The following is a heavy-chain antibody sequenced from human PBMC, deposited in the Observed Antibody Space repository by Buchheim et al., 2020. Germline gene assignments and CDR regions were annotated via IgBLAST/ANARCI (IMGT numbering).Heavy chain of an antibody. CDR2: ISGSGGST. CDR3: AKVTEYYYDSSGYYSI. CDR1: GFTFSSYA. Sequence: EVQLLESGGGLVQPGGSLRLSCAASGFTFSSYAMSWVRQAPGKGLEWVSAISGSGGSTYYADSVKGRFTISRDNSKNTLYLEMNSLGAEDTAVYYCAKVTEYYYDSSGYYSIWGQGTL. J-gene: IGHJ4*02. V-gene: IGHV3-23*01. D-gene: IGHD3-22*01.